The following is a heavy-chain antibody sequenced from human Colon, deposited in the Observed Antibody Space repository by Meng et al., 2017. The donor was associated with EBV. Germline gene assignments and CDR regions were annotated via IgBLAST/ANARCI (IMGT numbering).Heavy chain of an antibody. D-gene: IGHD3-10*01. CDR3: ARLSGRSFHP. CDR1: GDSVATGRYY. Sequence: QVQLQESGQGLVKPSETLSLTCTVSGDSVATGRYYWSWIRQPPGKGLEWIAYIYYIGGTNYNPSLKSRLTISLDTSKNQFSLSLRSVTAADTAVYYCARLSGRSFHPWGQGTLVTVSS. CDR2: IYYIGGT. J-gene: IGHJ5*02. V-gene: IGHV4-61*01.